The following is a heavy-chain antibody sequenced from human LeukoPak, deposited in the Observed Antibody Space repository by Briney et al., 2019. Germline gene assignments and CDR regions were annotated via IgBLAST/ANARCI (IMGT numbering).Heavy chain of an antibody. V-gene: IGHV3-7*01. J-gene: IGHJ4*02. CDR1: GFIFSSYA. CDR3: VRDTGGSGSYPDY. CDR2: IKQDGSEG. D-gene: IGHD1-26*01. Sequence: GGSLRLSCAASGFIFSSYAMSWVRQAPGKGLEWVANIKQDGSEGYYVDSVRGRFTISRDNAKNSVYLQVNSLRVEDTAMYYCVRDTGGSGSYPDYWGQGVLVTVSS.